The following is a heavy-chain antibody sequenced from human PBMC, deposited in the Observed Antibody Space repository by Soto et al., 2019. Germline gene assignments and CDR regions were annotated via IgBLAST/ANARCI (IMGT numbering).Heavy chain of an antibody. Sequence: QVQLQESGPGLVKPSDTLSLTCTVSGYSISSLNWWGWIRQPPGKGLEWIGYIYHTGKNFYNPSLKSRXXMXVXXSKNQFSLKLTSVNAVDTAIYYCVRKTDGYNPFASWGQGTLVTVSS. V-gene: IGHV4-28*01. CDR1: GYSISSLNW. J-gene: IGHJ4*02. CDR3: VRKTDGYNPFAS. D-gene: IGHD5-12*01. CDR2: IYHTGKN.